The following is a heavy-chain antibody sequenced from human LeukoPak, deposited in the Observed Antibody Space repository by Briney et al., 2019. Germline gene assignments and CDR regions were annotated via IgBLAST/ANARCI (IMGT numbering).Heavy chain of an antibody. D-gene: IGHD3-10*01. CDR2: IIPILGIA. CDR3: ARGPPYYYGSGSYYNQ. V-gene: IGHV1-69*04. CDR1: GGTFSSYA. J-gene: IGHJ4*02. Sequence: SVKVSRKASGGTFSSYAISWVRQAPGQGLEWMGRIIPILGIANYAQKFQGRVTITADKSTSTAYMELSSLRSEDTAVYYCARGPPYYYGSGSYYNQWGQGTLVTVSS.